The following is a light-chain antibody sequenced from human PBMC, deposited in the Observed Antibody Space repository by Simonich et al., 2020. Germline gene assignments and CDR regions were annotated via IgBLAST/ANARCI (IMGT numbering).Light chain of an antibody. CDR3: SSYTSSSTWV. CDR2: DVS. CDR1: SSDVGGYNY. V-gene: IGLV2-11*01. Sequence: QSALTQPRSVSGSPGPSVTISCTGTSSDVGGYNYVSWYQQHPGKAPKLMIYDVSKRPSGVPDRFSGSKSGNTASLTISGLQAEDEADYYCSSYTSSSTWVFGGGTKLTVL. J-gene: IGLJ3*02.